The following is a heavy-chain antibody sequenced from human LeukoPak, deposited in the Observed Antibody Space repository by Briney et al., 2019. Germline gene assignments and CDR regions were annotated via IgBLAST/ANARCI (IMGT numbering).Heavy chain of an antibody. Sequence: GGSLSLSCAVSGFTVSSNYMSWVRHAPGKGMECVSDIYSGGSTYYADSVDGRFTISRDNSKNTLYLQMKSLRAEDTAVYYCARDGGDSLLWSYGMDVWGQGTTVTVSS. D-gene: IGHD3-10*01. CDR2: IYSGGST. CDR1: GFTVSSNY. CDR3: ARDGGDSLLWSYGMDV. J-gene: IGHJ6*02. V-gene: IGHV3-53*01.